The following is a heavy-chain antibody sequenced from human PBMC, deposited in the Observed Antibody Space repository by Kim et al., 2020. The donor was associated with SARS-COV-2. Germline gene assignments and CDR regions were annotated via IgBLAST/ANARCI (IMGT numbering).Heavy chain of an antibody. CDR1: GGSISSYY. CDR3: ARSPSIRAIFGVVIIPDAF. J-gene: IGHJ3*01. V-gene: IGHV4-59*01. CDR2: IYYSGST. D-gene: IGHD3-3*01. Sequence: SETLSLTCTVSGGSISSYYWSWIRQPPGKGLEWIGYIYYSGSTNYNPSLKSRVTISVDTSKNQFSLKLSSVTAADTAVYYCARSPSIRAIFGVVIIPDAF.